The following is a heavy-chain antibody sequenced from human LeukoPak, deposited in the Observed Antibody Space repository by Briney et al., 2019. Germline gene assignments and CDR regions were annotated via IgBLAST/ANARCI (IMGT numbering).Heavy chain of an antibody. Sequence: PGGSLRLSCAASGFTFSSYGMSWVRQAPGKGLEWVSAISGSGGSTYYADSVKGRFTISRDNSKNTLYLQMNSLRAEDTAVYYCAKVQGAAVAGLYYFDYWGQGTLVTVSS. D-gene: IGHD6-19*01. CDR3: AKVQGAAVAGLYYFDY. V-gene: IGHV3-23*01. J-gene: IGHJ4*02. CDR2: ISGSGGST. CDR1: GFTFSSYG.